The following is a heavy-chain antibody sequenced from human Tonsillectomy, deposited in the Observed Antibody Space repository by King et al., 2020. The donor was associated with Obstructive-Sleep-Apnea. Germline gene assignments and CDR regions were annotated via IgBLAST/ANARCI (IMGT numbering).Heavy chain of an antibody. V-gene: IGHV3-66*01. D-gene: IGHD2-15*01. CDR3: ARDSYYCSGGSCYSGLDY. J-gene: IGHJ4*02. Sequence: VQLVESGGGLVQPGGSLRLSCAASGFTVSSNYMSWVRQAPGKGLEWVSVIYSGGSTYYADSVKGRFTISRDNSKNTLYLQMNSLRAEGTAVYYCARDSYYCSGGSCYSGLDYWGQGTLVTVSS. CDR2: IYSGGST. CDR1: GFTVSSNY.